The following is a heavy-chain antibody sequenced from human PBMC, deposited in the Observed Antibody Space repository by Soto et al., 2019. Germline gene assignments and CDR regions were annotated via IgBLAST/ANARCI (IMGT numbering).Heavy chain of an antibody. CDR2: ISAYNGNT. J-gene: IGHJ6*04. CDR3: ARDPPVVVAASLMDV. V-gene: IGHV1-18*01. CDR1: GYTFTSYG. Sequence: ASVKVSCKASGYTFTSYGISWVRQAPGQGLEWMGGISAYNGNTNYAQKLQGRVTMTTGTSTCTAYMELRILRSDDTAVYYCARDPPVVVAASLMDVWGKGTTVTVSS. D-gene: IGHD2-15*01.